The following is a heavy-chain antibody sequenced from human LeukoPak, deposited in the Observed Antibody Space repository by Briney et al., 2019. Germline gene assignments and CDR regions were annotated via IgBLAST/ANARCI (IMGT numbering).Heavy chain of an antibody. Sequence: GVSLRLSCAASGFTFSSYAMSWVRQAPGKGLEWVSAISGSGGSTYYGHSVKGRFTISRDNSKNTLYLQMNSLRAEDTAVYYCAKPPWDAFDIWGQGTMVTVSS. CDR2: ISGSGGST. J-gene: IGHJ3*02. D-gene: IGHD1-26*01. CDR1: GFTFSSYA. CDR3: AKPPWDAFDI. V-gene: IGHV3-23*01.